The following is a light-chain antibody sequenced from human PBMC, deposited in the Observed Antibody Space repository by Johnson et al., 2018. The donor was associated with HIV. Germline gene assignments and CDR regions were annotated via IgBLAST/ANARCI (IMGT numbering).Light chain of an antibody. CDR1: SSTIGNNY. Sequence: QSVLTQPPSVSAAPGQKVTISCSGSSSTIGNNYVSWYQLLPGTAPKLLIYKNTQRPSGVPDRFSGSKSGTSASLAISGLQSEDEADYYCAAWDDSLNAFYVFGPGTRVTVL. V-gene: IGLV1-44*01. J-gene: IGLJ1*01. CDR3: AAWDDSLNAFYV. CDR2: KNT.